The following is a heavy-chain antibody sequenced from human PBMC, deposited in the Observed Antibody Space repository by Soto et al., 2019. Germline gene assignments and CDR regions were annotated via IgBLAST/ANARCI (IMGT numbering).Heavy chain of an antibody. CDR1: GGSISSGDYY. D-gene: IGHD6-13*01. J-gene: IGHJ4*02. CDR2: IYYSGST. Sequence: SETLSLTCTVSGGSISSGDYYWSWIRQPPGKGLEWIGYIYYSGSTYYNPSLKSRVTISVDTSKNQFSLKLSSVTAADTAVYYCARNLACGSSSSWYFDYWGQGTLVTVSS. V-gene: IGHV4-30-4*01. CDR3: ARNLACGSSSSWYFDY.